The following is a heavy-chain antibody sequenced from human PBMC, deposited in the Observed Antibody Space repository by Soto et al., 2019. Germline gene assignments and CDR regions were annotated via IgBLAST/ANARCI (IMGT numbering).Heavy chain of an antibody. D-gene: IGHD6-19*01. CDR3: AVYRASSAY. CDR1: GFTFSDHY. CDR2: TRNKANSYTT. V-gene: IGHV3-72*01. Sequence: GGSLRLSCAASGFTFSDHYMDWVRQAPGKGLEWVGRTRNKANSYTTEYAASVKGRFTISRDDSKNSLYLQMNSLKTEDTAVYYCAVYRASSAYWGQGTLVTVSS. J-gene: IGHJ4*02.